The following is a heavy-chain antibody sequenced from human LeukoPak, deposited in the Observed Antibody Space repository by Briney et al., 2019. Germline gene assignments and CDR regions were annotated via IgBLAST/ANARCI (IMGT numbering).Heavy chain of an antibody. V-gene: IGHV1-46*01. D-gene: IGHD4-17*01. CDR2: INPSGGST. Sequence: ASVKVSCKASGYTFTSYNRHWVRQAPGQGLEWLGLINPSGGSTSYSQKFQGTVPITRSMSTSTVYMELSSLRSEDTAVYYCARDPVSDYGDYLAPPFDYWGQGTLVTVSS. CDR1: GYTFTSYN. CDR3: ARDPVSDYGDYLAPPFDY. J-gene: IGHJ4*02.